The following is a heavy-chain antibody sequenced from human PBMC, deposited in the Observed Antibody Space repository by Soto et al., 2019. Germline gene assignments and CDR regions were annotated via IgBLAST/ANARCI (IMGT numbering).Heavy chain of an antibody. D-gene: IGHD3-16*02. CDR3: AKATYFDYIWGSYRFGAFDI. CDR2: ISGSGGST. J-gene: IGHJ3*02. CDR1: GFTFSSYA. V-gene: IGHV3-23*01. Sequence: GGSLRLSCAASGFTFSSYAMSWVRQAPGKGLEWVSAISGSGGSTYYADSVKGRFTISRDNSKNTLYLQMNSLRAEDTAVYYCAKATYFDYIWGSYRFGAFDIWGQGTMVTVSS.